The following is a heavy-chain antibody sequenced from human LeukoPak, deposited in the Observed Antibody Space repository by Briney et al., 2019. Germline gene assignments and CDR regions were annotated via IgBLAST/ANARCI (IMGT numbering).Heavy chain of an antibody. CDR3: AREIPYPDCSSSGCYGPWDY. CDR2: ISAYNGNT. J-gene: IGHJ4*02. CDR1: GYTFTSYG. V-gene: IGHV1-18*01. D-gene: IGHD2-2*01. Sequence: ASVKVSCKASGYTFTSYGISWVRQAPGQGLEWMGWISAYNGNTNYAQKLQGRVTMTTDTSTSTAYMELRSLTSDDTAVYYCAREIPYPDCSSSGCYGPWDYWGQGTLVLVSS.